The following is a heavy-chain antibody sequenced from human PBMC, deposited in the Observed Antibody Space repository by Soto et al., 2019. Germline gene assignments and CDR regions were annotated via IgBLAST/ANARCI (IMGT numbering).Heavy chain of an antibody. CDR2: ISGSGSGT. Sequence: EVQLLESGGGLVQPGGSLRLSCAASGFTFSSYVMSWVRQAPGKGLEWVSAISGSGSGTYYADSVKGRFTISRDNPKNTLYVQMNSLRAEDTAVYYCVKGRSGYDFDYWGQGTLVTVSS. D-gene: IGHD5-12*01. CDR3: VKGRSGYDFDY. CDR1: GFTFSSYV. V-gene: IGHV3-23*01. J-gene: IGHJ4*02.